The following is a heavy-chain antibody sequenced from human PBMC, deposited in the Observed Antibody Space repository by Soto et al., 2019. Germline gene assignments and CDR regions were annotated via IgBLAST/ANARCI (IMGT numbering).Heavy chain of an antibody. V-gene: IGHV1-2*02. CDR1: GYTFSGYF. CDR3: ARGYSSSSWRVFDY. CDR2: MNPNSGGT. J-gene: IGHJ4*02. D-gene: IGHD6-13*01. Sequence: QVPLVQSGADVKKPGASVKVSCKTSGYTFSGYFMHWLRQAPGQGLEWMGWMNPNSGGTDYAQNFQGRVSMTWDTSISTAYMELRRLRSDDRAIYYCARGYSSSSWRVFDYWGQGTLVTVSS.